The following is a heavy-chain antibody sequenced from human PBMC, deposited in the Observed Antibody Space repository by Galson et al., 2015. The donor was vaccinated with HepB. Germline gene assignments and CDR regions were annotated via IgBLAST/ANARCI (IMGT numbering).Heavy chain of an antibody. CDR2: INQAGTEK. J-gene: IGHJ2*01. CDR1: AFSFSSYR. CDR3: ARVSVPGARPLWYFDL. Sequence: SLRLSCAASAFSFSSYRMNWVRQAPGKGLEWVANINQAGTEKYYVDSVKGRFTISRDNAKNSLYVQMNSLRAEDTAVYYCARVSVPGARPLWYFDLWGRGALVTVSS. D-gene: IGHD4/OR15-4a*01. V-gene: IGHV3-7*01.